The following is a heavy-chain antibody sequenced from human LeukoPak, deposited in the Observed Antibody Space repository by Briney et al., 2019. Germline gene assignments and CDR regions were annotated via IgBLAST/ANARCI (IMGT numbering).Heavy chain of an antibody. CDR2: INHSGST. V-gene: IGHV4-34*01. Sequence: SETLSLSCAVHGGSFSGYQWSWIRQPPGKGREWIGQINHSGSTRYNSSLKSRVTISVGTSNNQFSLDLRSVTAADTAVYYCARGLAPTGDYYEGGYYYFDSWGQGILVTVSS. CDR3: ARGLAPTGDYYEGGYYYFDS. CDR1: GGSFSGYQ. D-gene: IGHD3-10*01. J-gene: IGHJ4*02.